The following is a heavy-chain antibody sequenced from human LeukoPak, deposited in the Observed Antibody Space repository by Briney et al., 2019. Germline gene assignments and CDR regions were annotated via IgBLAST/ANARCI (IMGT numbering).Heavy chain of an antibody. CDR1: GFTFSTYA. D-gene: IGHD4-11*01. CDR2: ISGSGDNT. Sequence: PGGSLRLSCAASGFTFSTYAMNWVRQAPGKGLEWVSLISGSGDNTYYADSVKGRFTISRDNSKNTVSLQMSSLRADDTAVYYCARAGATVTTNYFDPWGQGTLVTVSS. CDR3: ARAGATVTTNYFDP. V-gene: IGHV3-23*01. J-gene: IGHJ5*02.